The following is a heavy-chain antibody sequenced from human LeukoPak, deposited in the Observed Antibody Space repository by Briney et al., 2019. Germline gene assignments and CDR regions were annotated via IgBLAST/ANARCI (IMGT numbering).Heavy chain of an antibody. V-gene: IGHV1-2*02. CDR3: ARVPLTNCSGGSCYSVVYYYYYMDV. CDR1: GYTFTGYY. D-gene: IGHD2-15*01. J-gene: IGHJ6*03. Sequence: ASVKVSCKASGYTFTGYYMHWVRQAPGQGLEWMGWINPNSGGTNYAQKFQGRVTMTRDTSISTAYMELSRLRSDDTAVYHCARVPLTNCSGGSCYSVVYYYYYMDVWGKGTTVTVSS. CDR2: INPNSGGT.